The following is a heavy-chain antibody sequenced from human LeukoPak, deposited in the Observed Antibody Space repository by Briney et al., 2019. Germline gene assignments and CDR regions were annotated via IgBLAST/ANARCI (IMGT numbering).Heavy chain of an antibody. J-gene: IGHJ4*02. CDR1: GYSISSGYF. CDR3: AGLGIWFGGLDY. D-gene: IGHD3-10*01. CDR2: IYHSGST. V-gene: IGHV4-38-2*02. Sequence: SETLSLTCTVSGYSISSGYFWGWIRQPPGKGLECIGTIYHSGSTYYNPSLKSRVTISVDTSKNQFSLQLSSVTAADTAVYYCAGLGIWFGGLDYWGQGTLVTVSS.